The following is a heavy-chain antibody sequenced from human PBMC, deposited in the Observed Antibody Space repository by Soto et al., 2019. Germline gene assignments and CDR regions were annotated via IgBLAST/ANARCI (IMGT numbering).Heavy chain of an antibody. CDR1: GFVFSSDG. Sequence: GSLRLSCAAPGFVFSSDGMSWVREARGLGLEWVSVISGSGGSTYYADSVKGRFTLSRDNSKNTVYLQMNSRRAEDTAVYYCAKDSPVGVPLMRDLHDWGQGTLVTVSS. CDR3: AKDSPVGVPLMRDLHD. V-gene: IGHV3-23*01. D-gene: IGHD2-8*01. CDR2: ISGSGGST. J-gene: IGHJ1*01.